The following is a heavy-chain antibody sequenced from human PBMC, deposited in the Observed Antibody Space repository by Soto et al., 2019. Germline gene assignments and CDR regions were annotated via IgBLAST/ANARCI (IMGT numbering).Heavy chain of an antibody. J-gene: IGHJ4*02. CDR2: ISGSGGST. Sequence: GGSLSLSCPAPGFPFSSYAMSWVRQAPGKGLEWVSAISGSGGSTYYADSVKGRFTISRDNSKNTLYLQMNSLRAEDTAVYYCAKILSDYYGSGSYYNPAATWGQGTLVTVSS. V-gene: IGHV3-23*01. D-gene: IGHD3-10*01. CDR3: AKILSDYYGSGSYYNPAAT. CDR1: GFPFSSYA.